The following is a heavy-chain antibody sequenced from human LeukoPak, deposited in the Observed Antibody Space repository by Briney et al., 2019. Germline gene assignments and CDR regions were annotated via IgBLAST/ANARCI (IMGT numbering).Heavy chain of an antibody. V-gene: IGHV3-23*01. Sequence: GGSLRLSCVASGFDFSHYAMHWVRQAPGKGLEWVSAISGSGGSTYYADSVKGRFTISRDNSKNTLYVQMNSLRAEDTAVFYCAKGDSASYYRVTFDYWGQGTLVTVSS. CDR1: GFDFSHYA. CDR3: AKGDSASYYRVTFDY. J-gene: IGHJ4*02. CDR2: ISGSGGST. D-gene: IGHD1-26*01.